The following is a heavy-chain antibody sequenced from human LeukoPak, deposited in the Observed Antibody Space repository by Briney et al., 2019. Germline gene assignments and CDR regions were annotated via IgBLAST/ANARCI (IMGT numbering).Heavy chain of an antibody. CDR1: GFTFSTYA. CDR2: ISDGGANT. D-gene: IGHD6-19*01. V-gene: IGHV3-23*01. J-gene: IGHJ2*01. Sequence: GGPLRLSCAASGFTFSTYAMSWVRQAPGKGLEWVSTISDGGANTYYADSVRGRFTISRDNSKNTLYLQKNSLRADDTAIYYCAKSMTLQWRGFFDLWGRGTHVTVSS. CDR3: AKSMTLQWRGFFDL.